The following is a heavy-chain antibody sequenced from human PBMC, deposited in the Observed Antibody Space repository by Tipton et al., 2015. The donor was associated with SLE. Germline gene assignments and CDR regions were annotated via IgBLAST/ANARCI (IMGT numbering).Heavy chain of an antibody. CDR2: INHSGST. V-gene: IGHV4-34*01. J-gene: IGHJ3*02. CDR1: GGPFSGYS. Sequence: LRLSCAVSGGPFSGYSWSWIRQPPGKGLEWIGKINHSGSTNYNSSLKSRVTISVDTSKNQISLKVSPVTAADTAVYYCARGDYVERALDIWGQGTMVTVSS. CDR3: ARGDYVERALDI. D-gene: IGHD4-17*01.